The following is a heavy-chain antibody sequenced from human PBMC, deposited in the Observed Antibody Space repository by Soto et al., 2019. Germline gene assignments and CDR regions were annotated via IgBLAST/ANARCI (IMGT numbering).Heavy chain of an antibody. D-gene: IGHD1-7*01. Sequence: GGSLRLSCTASGFTFGDYAMSWFRQAPGKGLEWVGFIRSKAYGGTTEYAASVKGRFTISRDDSKSIAYLQMNSLKTEDTAVYYCTRDLFPNNWSYVVYYYYGMDVWGQGTTVTVSS. CDR1: GFTFGDYA. J-gene: IGHJ6*02. CDR3: TRDLFPNNWSYVVYYYYGMDV. CDR2: IRSKAYGGTT. V-gene: IGHV3-49*03.